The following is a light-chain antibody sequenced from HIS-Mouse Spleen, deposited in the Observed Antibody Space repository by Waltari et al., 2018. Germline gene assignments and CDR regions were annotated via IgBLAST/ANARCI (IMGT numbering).Light chain of an antibody. CDR1: SSDVGGYNY. CDR2: DVS. CDR3: CSYAGSYTLV. J-gene: IGLJ3*02. Sequence: QSALTQPRSVSGSPGQSVTISCTGTSSDVGGYNYVSWYQQHPGKAPKLMIYDVSKRPSGVPDRFPGSKSGNPASLTISGLQAEDEADYYCCSYAGSYTLVFGGGTKLTVL. V-gene: IGLV2-11*01.